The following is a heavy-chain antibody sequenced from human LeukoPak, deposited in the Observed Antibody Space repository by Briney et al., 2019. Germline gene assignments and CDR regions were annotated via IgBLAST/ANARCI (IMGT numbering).Heavy chain of an antibody. CDR1: GGSISSSSDY. V-gene: IGHV4-39*01. D-gene: IGHD3-10*01. CDR2: IYYSGST. CDR3: ARLLLWFGELLFGYFDY. Sequence: KPSETLSLTCAVSGGSISSSSDYWGWIRQPPGKGLEWIGSIYYSGSTYYNPSLKSRVTISVDTSKNQFSLKLSSVTVADTAVYYCARLLLWFGELLFGYFDYWGQGNLVTVSS. J-gene: IGHJ4*02.